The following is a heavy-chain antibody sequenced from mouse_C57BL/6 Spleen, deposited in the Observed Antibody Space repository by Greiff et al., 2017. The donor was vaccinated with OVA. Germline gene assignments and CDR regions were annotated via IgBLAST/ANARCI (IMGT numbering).Heavy chain of an antibody. CDR3: TRRNSLYYGGYAMDD. V-gene: IGHV6-6*01. CDR1: GFTFSDAW. D-gene: IGHD2-1*01. Sequence: EVKVEESGGGLVQPGGSMKLSCAASGFTFSDAWMDWVRQSPEKGLEWVAEIRNKANNHATYYAESVKGRFTISRDDSKSSVYLQMNSLRAEDTGIYYCTRRNSLYYGGYAMDDWGQGTSVTVSS. J-gene: IGHJ4*01. CDR2: IRNKANNHAT.